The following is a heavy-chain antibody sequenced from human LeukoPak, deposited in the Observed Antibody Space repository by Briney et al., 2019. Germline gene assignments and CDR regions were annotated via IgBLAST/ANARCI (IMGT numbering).Heavy chain of an antibody. CDR3: AKAYSGYDSQLDY. Sequence: GGSLRLSCAASGFTFSSYSMNWVRQAPGKGLEWVAFIRYDGSRTYYTDSVKGRFTISRDNSKNTLSLQMNSLRPEDTAVYYCAKAYSGYDSQLDYWGQGTLVTVSS. V-gene: IGHV3-30*02. CDR1: GFTFSSYS. CDR2: IRYDGSRT. J-gene: IGHJ4*02. D-gene: IGHD5-12*01.